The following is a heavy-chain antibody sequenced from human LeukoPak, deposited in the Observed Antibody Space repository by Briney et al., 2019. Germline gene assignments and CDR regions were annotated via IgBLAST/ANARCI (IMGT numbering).Heavy chain of an antibody. CDR2: IYYSGST. CDR3: ARVRVRWLCPDY. J-gene: IGHJ4*02. V-gene: IGHV4-30-4*01. D-gene: IGHD3-22*01. CDR1: GGSISSGDYY. Sequence: SQTLSLTCTVSGGSISSGDYYWSWIRQPPGKGLEWIGYIYYSGSTYYNPSLKSRVTISVDTSKNQFSLKLSSVTAADTAAYYCARVRVRWLCPDYWGQGTLVTVSS.